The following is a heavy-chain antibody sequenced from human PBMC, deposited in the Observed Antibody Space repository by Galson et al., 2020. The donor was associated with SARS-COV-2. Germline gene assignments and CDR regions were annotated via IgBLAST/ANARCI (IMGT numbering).Heavy chain of an antibody. CDR1: GGSISNSDYY. CDR3: ARRRGGIDYLDY. D-gene: IGHD3-16*01. V-gene: IGHV4-39*01. J-gene: IGHJ4*02. CDR2: INYSGTT. Sequence: SETLSLTCTVSGGSISNSDYYWDRFRHAPPTGLQYFGNINYSGTTYYNPSLKSRVTISVDTSKTQFALQLSSVTAADTAVYYCARRRGGIDYLDYWGQGTLVTVSS.